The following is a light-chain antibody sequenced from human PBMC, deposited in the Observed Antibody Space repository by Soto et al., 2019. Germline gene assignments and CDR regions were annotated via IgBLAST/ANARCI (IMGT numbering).Light chain of an antibody. J-gene: IGKJ1*01. Sequence: DIQMTQSPSTLSASVGDRVTITCRASQSISSWLAWYQQKPGTAPKLLIYKASTLQSGVPSRFSGSGSGTDFTLTITSLQPDDSATYYCQQYNDNWTFGQGTNVEIK. V-gene: IGKV1-5*03. CDR3: QQYNDNWT. CDR2: KAS. CDR1: QSISSW.